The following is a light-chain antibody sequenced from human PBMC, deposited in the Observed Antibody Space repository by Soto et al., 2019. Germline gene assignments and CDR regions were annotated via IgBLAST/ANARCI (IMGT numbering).Light chain of an antibody. Sequence: DIQMTQSPSTLSASVGDRVTITCRASQSISSWLAWYQQKPGKATKLLIYDASSLDSGVPSRFSGSGSGTEFTLTISSLQPDDVATYYCQQYNSYLYTFGQGTKLEIK. CDR1: QSISSW. V-gene: IGKV1-5*01. CDR3: QQYNSYLYT. J-gene: IGKJ2*01. CDR2: DAS.